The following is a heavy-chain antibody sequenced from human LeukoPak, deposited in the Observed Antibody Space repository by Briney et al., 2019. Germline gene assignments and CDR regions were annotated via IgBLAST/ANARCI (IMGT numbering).Heavy chain of an antibody. Sequence: SVKVSCKASGYTFTSYYMHWVRQAPGQGLEWMGIINPSGGSTSYAQKFQGRVTMTRDTSTSTVYMELSSLRSEDTAVYYCARIDSSGRGRDDAFDIWGQGTMVTVSS. CDR2: INPSGGST. CDR3: ARIDSSGRGRDDAFDI. V-gene: IGHV1-46*01. J-gene: IGHJ3*02. CDR1: GYTFTSYY. D-gene: IGHD3-22*01.